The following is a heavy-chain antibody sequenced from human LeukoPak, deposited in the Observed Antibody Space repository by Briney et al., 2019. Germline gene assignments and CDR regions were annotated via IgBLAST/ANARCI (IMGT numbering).Heavy chain of an antibody. CDR2: INPNSGGT. Sequence: ASVKVSCKASGYTFTGYYMHWVRQAPGQGLEWMGWINPNSGGTNYAQKFQGRVTMTRDTSISTAYMELSRLRSDDTAVYYCAREGERGKNYHDDAFDIWGQGTMVTVSS. D-gene: IGHD3-22*01. CDR3: AREGERGKNYHDDAFDI. CDR1: GYTFTGYY. J-gene: IGHJ3*02. V-gene: IGHV1-2*02.